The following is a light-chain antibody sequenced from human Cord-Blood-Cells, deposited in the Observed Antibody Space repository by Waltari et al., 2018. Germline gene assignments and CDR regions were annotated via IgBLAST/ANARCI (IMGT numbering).Light chain of an antibody. CDR1: SLRSYY. CDR2: GKN. Sequence: SSELPQDPAVSVALGQTVRITCQGNSLRSYYASWYQQKPGQAPVLVIYGKNNRPSGIPDRFSGSSSGNTASLTITGAQAEDEADYYCNSLDSSGNHYVFGTGTKVTVL. V-gene: IGLV3-19*01. CDR3: NSLDSSGNHYV. J-gene: IGLJ1*01.